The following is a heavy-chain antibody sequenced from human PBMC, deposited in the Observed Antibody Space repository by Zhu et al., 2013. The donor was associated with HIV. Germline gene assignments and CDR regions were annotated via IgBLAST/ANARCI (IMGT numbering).Heavy chain of an antibody. CDR1: GYRFTSYG. D-gene: IGHD6-13*01. J-gene: IGHJ4*02. CDR3: AREMGSSWYYFDY. CDR2: ISPYNGNT. Sequence: QVQLVQSGAEVKKPGASVKVSCKASGYRFTSYGISWVRQAPGQGLEWMGWISPYNGNTNYAQKVQGRLTMTTDTSTSTAKMELRSLRSGDTAVYYCAREMGSSWYYFDYWGQGTLVTVSS. V-gene: IGHV1-18*01.